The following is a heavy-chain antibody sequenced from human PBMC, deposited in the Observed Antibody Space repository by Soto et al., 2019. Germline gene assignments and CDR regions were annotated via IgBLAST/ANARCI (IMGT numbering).Heavy chain of an antibody. CDR2: ISAYNGNT. J-gene: IGHJ3*02. Sequence: ASVNVSCKASGYTFTSYGISWVRQAPGQGLEWMGWISAYNGNTNYAQKLQGRVTMTTDTSTSTAYMELRSLRSDDTAVYYCARGAAEDIVVVVAATNAFDIWGQGTMVTVSS. D-gene: IGHD2-15*01. V-gene: IGHV1-18*01. CDR3: ARGAAEDIVVVVAATNAFDI. CDR1: GYTFTSYG.